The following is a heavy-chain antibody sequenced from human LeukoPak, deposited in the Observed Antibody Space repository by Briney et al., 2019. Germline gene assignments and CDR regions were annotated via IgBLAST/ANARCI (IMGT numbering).Heavy chain of an antibody. D-gene: IGHD5-12*01. V-gene: IGHV3-23*01. CDR2: IIGSGGST. Sequence: GGSLRLSCAASGFTFRSYAMSWVRQAPGKGLEWVSAIIGSGGSTYYADSVKGRFTISRDNSKNTLDLQMNSLRAEDTAVDYCAKGGDSGYDSTMRNWGQGTLVTVSS. CDR1: GFTFRSYA. J-gene: IGHJ4*02. CDR3: AKGGDSGYDSTMRN.